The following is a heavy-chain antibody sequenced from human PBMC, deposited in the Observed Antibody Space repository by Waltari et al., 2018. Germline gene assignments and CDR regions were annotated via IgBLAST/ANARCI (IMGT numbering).Heavy chain of an antibody. J-gene: IGHJ4*02. CDR1: GDSMSENYW. V-gene: IGHV4-4*02. Sequence: QLQLQQSGPGLVKPSESLSLTCGVSGDSMSENYWWSWVRQSPEKGLEWIGQIHRSGRTYYNPSLESRVSGSMDTSNNKFFLKLSSAIAADTAVYYCARDRGRGLYFDSWGQGTLVTVSP. D-gene: IGHD2-15*01. CDR2: IHRSGRT. CDR3: ARDRGRGLYFDS.